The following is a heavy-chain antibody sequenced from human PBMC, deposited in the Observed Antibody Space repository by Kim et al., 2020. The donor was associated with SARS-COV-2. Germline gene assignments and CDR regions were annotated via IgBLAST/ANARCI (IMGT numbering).Heavy chain of an antibody. CDR2: INHSGST. V-gene: IGHV4-34*01. D-gene: IGHD5-12*01. CDR3: ARGKRRGYSGYDASY. Sequence: SETLSLTCAVYGGSFSGYYWSWIRQPPGKGLEWIGEINHSGSTNYNPSLKSRVTISVDTSKNQFSLKLSSVTAADTAVYYCARGKRRGYSGYDASYWGQGTLVTVSS. CDR1: GGSFSGYY. J-gene: IGHJ4*02.